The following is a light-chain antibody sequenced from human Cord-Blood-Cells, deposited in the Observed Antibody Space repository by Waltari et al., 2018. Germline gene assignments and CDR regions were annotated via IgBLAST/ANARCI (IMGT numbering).Light chain of an antibody. V-gene: IGKV1-5*01. Sequence: DIQMTQSPSTLSASVGDRVTITCRAIQSISSWLAWYQQKPGKAPKLLSYDASSLESGVPSRFSGSGSGTEFTLTISSLQPDDFATYYCQQYNSYSLFTFGQGTKLEIK. CDR1: QSISSW. CDR2: DAS. CDR3: QQYNSYSLFT. J-gene: IGKJ2*01.